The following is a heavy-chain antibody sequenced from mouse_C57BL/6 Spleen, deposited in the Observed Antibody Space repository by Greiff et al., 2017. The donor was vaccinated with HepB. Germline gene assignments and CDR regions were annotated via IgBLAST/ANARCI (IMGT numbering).Heavy chain of an antibody. V-gene: IGHV3-6*01. CDR2: ISYDGSN. Sequence: EVKLVESGPGLVKPSQSLSLTCSVTGYSITSGYYWNWIRQFPGNKLEWMGYISYDGSNNYNPSLKNRISITRDTSKNQFFLKLNSVTTEDTATYYCARGGDYGNFGFDYWGQGTTLTVSS. D-gene: IGHD2-1*01. CDR3: ARGGDYGNFGFDY. J-gene: IGHJ2*01. CDR1: GYSITSGYY.